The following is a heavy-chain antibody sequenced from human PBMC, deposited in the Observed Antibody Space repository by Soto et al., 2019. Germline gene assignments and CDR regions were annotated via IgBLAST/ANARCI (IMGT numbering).Heavy chain of an antibody. J-gene: IGHJ4*02. D-gene: IGHD3-3*01. Sequence: ASVKVSCKASGYTFTSYDINWVRQATGQGLEWMGWMNPNSGNTGYAQKFQGRVTMTRNTSISTAYMELSSLRSEDTAVYYCARGVFSLLRFWDPTAAPIDYWGKGNLVTVSS. CDR1: GYTFTSYD. CDR2: MNPNSGNT. V-gene: IGHV1-8*01. CDR3: ARGVFSLLRFWDPTAAPIDY.